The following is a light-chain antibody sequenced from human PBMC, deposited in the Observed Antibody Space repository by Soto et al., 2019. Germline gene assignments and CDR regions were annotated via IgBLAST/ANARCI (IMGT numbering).Light chain of an antibody. Sequence: QSALTQPPSASGSPGQSVTISCTGTSNDVGGYVYVSWYQQYPGKAPKLMIYEVNKRASGVPDRFSGSKSGNTASLTVSGLQAEDEADYYCSSYAGTNIDVVFDGGTKLTVL. V-gene: IGLV2-8*01. CDR1: SNDVGGYVY. CDR3: SSYAGTNIDVV. J-gene: IGLJ2*01. CDR2: EVN.